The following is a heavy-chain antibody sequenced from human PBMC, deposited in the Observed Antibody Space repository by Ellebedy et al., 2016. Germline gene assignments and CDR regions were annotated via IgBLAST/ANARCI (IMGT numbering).Heavy chain of an antibody. V-gene: IGHV3-74*01. CDR2: ISWNSGST. D-gene: IGHD4-17*01. CDR1: RITFSSYG. CDR3: ARGPDYYGAPTNDY. J-gene: IGHJ4*02. Sequence: GGSLRLXXAASRITFSSYGMHWVRQAPGKGLEWVSSISWNSGSTAYGDSVKGRFTISRDNAKNTLDLQMNSLRVEDTAVYYCARGPDYYGAPTNDYWGQGTLVTVSS.